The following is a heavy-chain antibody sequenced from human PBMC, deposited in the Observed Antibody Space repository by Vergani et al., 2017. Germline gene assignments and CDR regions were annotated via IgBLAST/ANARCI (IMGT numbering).Heavy chain of an antibody. CDR1: GGTFSSYA. V-gene: IGHV1-69*18. CDR3: ARGPGYCSSTSCYRGPGYYYGMDV. Sequence: QVQLVQSGAEVKKPGSSVKVSCKASGGTFSSYAISWVRQAPGQGLEWMGRIIPIFGTANYAQKFQGRVTITADESTSTAYMELSSLRSEDTAVYYWARGPGYCSSTSCYRGPGYYYGMDVWGQGTTVTVSS. J-gene: IGHJ6*02. CDR2: IIPIFGTA. D-gene: IGHD2-2*02.